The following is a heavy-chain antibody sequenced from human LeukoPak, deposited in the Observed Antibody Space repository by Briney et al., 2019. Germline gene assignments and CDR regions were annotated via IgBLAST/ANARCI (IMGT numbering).Heavy chain of an antibody. CDR1: GFIFSSYG. V-gene: IGHV3-23*01. D-gene: IGHD1-26*01. Sequence: GGSLRLSCAASGFIFSSYGMNWVRRAPGKGLEWVSGISGSADITYYADSVKGRFTISRDNSKNTLYLQMNSLRAEDTAVYICAKDGGTYPYFLDVWGKGTTVIVSS. J-gene: IGHJ6*03. CDR3: AKDGGTYPYFLDV. CDR2: ISGSADIT.